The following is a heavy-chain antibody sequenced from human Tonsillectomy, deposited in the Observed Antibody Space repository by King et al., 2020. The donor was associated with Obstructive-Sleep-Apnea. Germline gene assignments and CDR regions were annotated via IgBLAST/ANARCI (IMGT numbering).Heavy chain of an antibody. Sequence: VQLQESGPGLVKPSQTLSLTCTVSGASIGSGGYYWSWIRQHPGKGLEWIGYMYYSGYTHYNPSLSSRVTISVDTSQNHFSLRLSSVTAADTAVYFCARVTYYPPQYFFDSWGQGTLVIVSS. CDR1: GASIGSGGYY. J-gene: IGHJ4*02. CDR3: ARVTYYPPQYFFDS. V-gene: IGHV4-31*03. D-gene: IGHD1-26*01. CDR2: MYYSGYT.